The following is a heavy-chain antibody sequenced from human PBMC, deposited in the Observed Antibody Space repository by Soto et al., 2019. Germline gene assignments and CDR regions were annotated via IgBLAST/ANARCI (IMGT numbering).Heavy chain of an antibody. J-gene: IGHJ4*02. Sequence: QVQLVESGGGVVQPGRSLRLSCAASGFTLSTYGMHWVRQAPGKGLEWVAVISYDGVNKYYADSLKGRFTISRDNSKNTLYLQMNSLRAEDTAVYYCAKSVYNWNDGFFDYWGQGTLVTVSS. V-gene: IGHV3-30*18. D-gene: IGHD1-1*01. CDR2: ISYDGVNK. CDR3: AKSVYNWNDGFFDY. CDR1: GFTLSTYG.